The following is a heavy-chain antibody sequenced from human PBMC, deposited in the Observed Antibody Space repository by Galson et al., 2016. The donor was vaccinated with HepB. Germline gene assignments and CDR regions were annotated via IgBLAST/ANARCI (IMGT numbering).Heavy chain of an antibody. CDR1: GFPFSNLA. Sequence: SLRLSCAATGFPFSNLAMYWVRQPPGKGPEWVASISYDAREKSYADSVKGRFTISRDNYGDTVFLQMDSLRPEDTALYFCATATAYAFDIWGQGTMVTVSS. V-gene: IGHV3-30*14. J-gene: IGHJ3*02. CDR3: ATATAYAFDI. CDR2: ISYDAREK.